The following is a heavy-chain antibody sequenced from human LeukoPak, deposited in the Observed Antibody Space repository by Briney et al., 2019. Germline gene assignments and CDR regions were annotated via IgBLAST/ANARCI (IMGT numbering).Heavy chain of an antibody. V-gene: IGHV1-69*04. Sequence: GASVKVSCKASGGTFSSYAISWVRQAPGQGLEWMGRIIPILGIANYAQKFQGRVTITADKSTSTAHMELSSLRSEDTAVYYCARDPPVDTARRNYWGQGTLVTVSS. CDR2: IIPILGIA. J-gene: IGHJ4*02. CDR3: ARDPPVDTARRNY. CDR1: GGTFSSYA. D-gene: IGHD5-18*01.